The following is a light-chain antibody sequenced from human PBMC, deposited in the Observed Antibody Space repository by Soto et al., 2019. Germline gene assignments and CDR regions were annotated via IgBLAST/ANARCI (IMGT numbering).Light chain of an antibody. CDR3: QQSNNWPYGP. J-gene: IGKJ1*01. CDR1: QSVSSN. CDR2: GAS. Sequence: EIVMTQSPVTLSVSPGERATLSCRASQSVSSNLAWYQQKPGQAPRLLIYGASTRATGIPARFSGSGSGTEFTLTISSLESEDFAVYYCQQSNNWPYGPFGQGTKVEI. V-gene: IGKV3-15*01.